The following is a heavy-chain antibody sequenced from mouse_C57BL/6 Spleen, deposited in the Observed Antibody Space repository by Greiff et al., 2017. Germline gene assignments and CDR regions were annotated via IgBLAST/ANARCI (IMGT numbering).Heavy chain of an antibody. Sequence: QVQLQQPGAELVRPGTSVKLSCKASGYTFTSYWMHWVKQRPGQGLEWIGVIDPSDSYTNYNQKFKGKATLTVDTSSSTAYMQLSSLTSEDSAVYYCERWDTTVFDYWGQGTTLTVSS. CDR1: GYTFTSYW. CDR3: ERWDTTVFDY. D-gene: IGHD1-1*01. CDR2: IDPSDSYT. V-gene: IGHV1-59*01. J-gene: IGHJ2*01.